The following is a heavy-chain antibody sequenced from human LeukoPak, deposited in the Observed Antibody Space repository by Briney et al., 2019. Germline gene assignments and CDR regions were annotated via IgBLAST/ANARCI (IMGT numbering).Heavy chain of an antibody. V-gene: IGHV3-11*04. D-gene: IGHD4-11*01. Sequence: GGXXRLSCAASGFTFSDYYMSWVRQAPGKGVEWVSYISSIVSSIYYPHSLKPLFPLSRHTANNSLYLQMNSLRAEDTAVYYCARDPMTTEGYYYYYMDVWGKGITVTVSS. CDR2: ISSIVSSI. J-gene: IGHJ6*03. CDR1: GFTFSDYY. CDR3: ARDPMTTEGYYYYYMDV.